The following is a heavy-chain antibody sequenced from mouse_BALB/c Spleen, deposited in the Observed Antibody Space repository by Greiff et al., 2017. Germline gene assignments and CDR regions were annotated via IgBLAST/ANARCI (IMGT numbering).Heavy chain of an antibody. CDR2: ISDGGSYT. V-gene: IGHV5-4*02. Sequence: EVNVVESGGGLVKPGGSLKLSCAASGFTFSDYYMYWVRQTPEKRLEWVATISDGGSYTYYPDSVKGRFTISRDNAKNNLYLQMSSLKSEDTAMYYCARGDYYAFDYWGQGTTLTVSS. D-gene: IGHD1-1*01. J-gene: IGHJ2*01. CDR3: ARGDYYAFDY. CDR1: GFTFSDYY.